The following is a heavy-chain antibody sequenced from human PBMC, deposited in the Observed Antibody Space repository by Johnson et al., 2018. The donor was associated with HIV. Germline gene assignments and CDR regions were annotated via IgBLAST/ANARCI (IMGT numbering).Heavy chain of an antibody. CDR1: GFTFSSYA. CDR3: ARVRRREQKLDAFDI. CDR2: ISYDGSNK. D-gene: IGHD1-26*01. J-gene: IGHJ3*02. Sequence: QVLLVESGGGVVQPGRSLRLSCAASGFTFSSYAMHWVRQAPGKGLEWVAVISYDGSNKYYADSVKGRFTISRDNSKNTLYLQMNSMRLEDTAMYYCARVRRREQKLDAFDIWGQGTMVTVSS. V-gene: IGHV3-30-3*01.